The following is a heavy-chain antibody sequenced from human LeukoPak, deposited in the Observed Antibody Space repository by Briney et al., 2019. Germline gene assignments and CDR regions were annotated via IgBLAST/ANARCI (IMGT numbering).Heavy chain of an antibody. V-gene: IGHV3-30*02. CDR2: IRYDGSEK. Sequence: GGSLRLSCAASGFTFSSCGMHWVRQAPGKGLEWVAFIRYDGSEKFYTDSVKGRFTISRDNSQNTLYLQMNSLRAEDTAVYYCAKGGNYGSGSYKDYWGQGTLVTVSS. J-gene: IGHJ4*02. CDR3: AKGGNYGSGSYKDY. D-gene: IGHD3-10*01. CDR1: GFTFSSCG.